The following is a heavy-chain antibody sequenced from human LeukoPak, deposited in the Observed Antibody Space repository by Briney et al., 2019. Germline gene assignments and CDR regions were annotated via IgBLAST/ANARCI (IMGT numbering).Heavy chain of an antibody. V-gene: IGHV3-23*01. CDR2: ISGSGGST. CDR1: GFTFSSHG. D-gene: IGHD6-19*01. CDR3: ASSSGWYASAYFDY. J-gene: IGHJ4*02. Sequence: GGSLRLSCAASGFTFSSHGMHWVRQAPGKGLEWVSAISGSGGSTYYADSVKGRFTISRDNSKNTLFLQMNSLRAEDTAVYYCASSSGWYASAYFDYWGQGTLVTVSS.